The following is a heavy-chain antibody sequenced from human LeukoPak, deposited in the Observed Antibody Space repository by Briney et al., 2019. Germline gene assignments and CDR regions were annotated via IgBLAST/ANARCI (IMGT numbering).Heavy chain of an antibody. Sequence: GGSLRLSCAASGFTFSSYWMHWVRQAPGKGLEWVSGISDSDGSTDYADSVKGRFTISRDNSKNTLYLQMNSLRAEDTAIYYCAKDGSGTCYPEDYWGQGTLVTVSS. CDR3: AKDGSGTCYPEDY. CDR2: ISDSDGST. V-gene: IGHV3-23*01. CDR1: GFTFSSYW. J-gene: IGHJ4*02. D-gene: IGHD1-26*01.